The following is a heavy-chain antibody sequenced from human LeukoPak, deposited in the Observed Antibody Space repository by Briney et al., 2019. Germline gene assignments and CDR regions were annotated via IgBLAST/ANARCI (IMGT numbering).Heavy chain of an antibody. D-gene: IGHD6-13*01. CDR3: ARDRSIAAAGRYNWFDP. CDR2: MNPNSGNT. CDR1: GYTFTSYD. J-gene: IGHJ5*02. Sequence: ASVKVSCKASGYTFTSYDINWVRQATGQGLEWMGWMNPNSGNTGYAQKFQGRVTMTRNTSISTAYMELSSLRSEDTAAYYCARDRSIAAAGRYNWFDPWGQGTLVTVSS. V-gene: IGHV1-8*01.